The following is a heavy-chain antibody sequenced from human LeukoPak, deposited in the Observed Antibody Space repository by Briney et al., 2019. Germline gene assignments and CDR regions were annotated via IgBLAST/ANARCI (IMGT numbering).Heavy chain of an antibody. Sequence: GGSLRLSCAASGFTFSSYWMHWVRQAPGKGLVWVSRINSDGSSTNYADSVKGRFTISRDNSKNTLYLQMNSLRAEDTAVYYCAKDMTAMVRGSRDYYGMDVWGQGTTVTVSS. J-gene: IGHJ6*02. V-gene: IGHV3-74*01. CDR1: GFTFSSYW. CDR2: INSDGSST. CDR3: AKDMTAMVRGSRDYYGMDV. D-gene: IGHD3-10*01.